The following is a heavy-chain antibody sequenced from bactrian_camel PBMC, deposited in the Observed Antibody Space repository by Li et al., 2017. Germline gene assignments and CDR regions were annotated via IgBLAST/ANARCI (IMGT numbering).Heavy chain of an antibody. D-gene: IGHD4*01. Sequence: VQLVESGGGSVQAGGSLRLSCQRSRHSYSGYCMGWVRQAPGKQREGVAAVDSDGTTTYADSVKGRFTISRDNARNMVYLQLNSVKSEDTAMYYCRRGDWNTDYNDALSHGTQVTVS. V-gene: IGHV3S67*01. CDR2: VDSDGTT. CDR1: RHSYSGYC. J-gene: IGHJ4*01.